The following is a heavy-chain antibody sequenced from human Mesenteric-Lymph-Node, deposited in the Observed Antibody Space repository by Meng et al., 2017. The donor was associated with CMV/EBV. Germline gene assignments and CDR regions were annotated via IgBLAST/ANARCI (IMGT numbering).Heavy chain of an antibody. CDR3: ARDYGDYVPYFDY. D-gene: IGHD4-17*01. J-gene: IGHJ4*02. Sequence: GESLKISCAASGFTFSSSWMHWVRQAPGKGLEWVANIKEDGREKYYVDSVKGRFTISRDNAKNSLYLQMNSLRAEDTAVYYCARDYGDYVPYFDYWGQGTLVTVSS. CDR1: GFTFSSSW. V-gene: IGHV3-7*01. CDR2: IKEDGREK.